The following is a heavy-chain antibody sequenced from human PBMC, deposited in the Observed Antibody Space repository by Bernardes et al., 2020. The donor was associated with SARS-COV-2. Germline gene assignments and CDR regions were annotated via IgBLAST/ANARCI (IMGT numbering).Heavy chain of an antibody. J-gene: IGHJ4*02. Sequence: GGPLRLSCAASVFTVSNNYMSWVRQAPGKGLEWVAVIYSGGSTYYADSVKGRFTISRDNSKNTVDLQMNSLRAEDTAVYYCAMLNFITRRDYWGQGTLVTVSS. CDR2: IYSGGST. V-gene: IGHV3-66*01. CDR1: VFTVSNNY. CDR3: AMLNFITRRDY. D-gene: IGHD2-15*01.